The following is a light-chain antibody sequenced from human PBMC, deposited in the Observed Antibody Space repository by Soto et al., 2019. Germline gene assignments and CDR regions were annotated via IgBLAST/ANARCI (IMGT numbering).Light chain of an antibody. Sequence: DIKMTQSPSSLSASVGDRVTITCRASQGISNFLAWYQQRPGRAPKLLIYDVSTLQSGVPSRFSGSRSGTEFTLTISSLQPEDVAAYYCQKYNSAPPTFGQGTKVEIK. J-gene: IGKJ1*01. CDR1: QGISNF. CDR2: DVS. V-gene: IGKV1-27*01. CDR3: QKYNSAPPT.